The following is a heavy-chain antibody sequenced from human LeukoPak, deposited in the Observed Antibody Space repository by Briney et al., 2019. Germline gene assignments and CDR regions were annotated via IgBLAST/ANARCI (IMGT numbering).Heavy chain of an antibody. D-gene: IGHD3-10*01. CDR1: GDSVSTYY. Sequence: SETLSLTCTVSGDSVSTYYWSWIRQPAGKGLEWIGRIYSSVSTNYNPSLKSRVTMSVDTSKNQFSLKLSSVTAADTAVYYCASWGGAGTYHFDYWGQGTLVTVSS. V-gene: IGHV4-4*07. J-gene: IGHJ4*02. CDR2: IYSSVST. CDR3: ASWGGAGTYHFDY.